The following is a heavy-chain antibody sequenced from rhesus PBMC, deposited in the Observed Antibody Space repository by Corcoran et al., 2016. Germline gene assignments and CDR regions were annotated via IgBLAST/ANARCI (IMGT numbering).Heavy chain of an antibody. J-gene: IGHJ4*01. Sequence: QVQLQESGPGLVKPSETLSLTCAVSGGSISSSNWWIWIRQPPGKGLEWIGYISGSSGSTTSHPYLKSRVTISKETSKNQCYLKLSSVPAADTAVYYCARDRRGYCSGGVCSSFDYWGQGVLVTVSS. D-gene: IGHD2-8*01. CDR3: ARDRRGYCSGGVCSSFDY. CDR2: ISGSSGST. CDR1: GGSISSSNW. V-gene: IGHV4S19*01.